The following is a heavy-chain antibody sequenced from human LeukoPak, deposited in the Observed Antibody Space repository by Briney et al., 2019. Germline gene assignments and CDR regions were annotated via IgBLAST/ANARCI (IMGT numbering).Heavy chain of an antibody. CDR2: ITGGGDTT. V-gene: IGHV3-23*01. J-gene: IGHJ4*02. Sequence: GGSLRLSCAASGFTFSSYAMTWVRQAPGKGLEWVSSITGGGDTTYYADSVRGRFTISRDNSKNTLSLQTNCLRAEDTAVYYCAKQRSEVVVAATNYWGQGTLVTVSS. CDR3: AKQRSEVVVAATNY. CDR1: GFTFSSYA. D-gene: IGHD2-15*01.